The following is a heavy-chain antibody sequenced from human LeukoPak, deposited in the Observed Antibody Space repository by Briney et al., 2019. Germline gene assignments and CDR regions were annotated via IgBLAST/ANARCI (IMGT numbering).Heavy chain of an antibody. D-gene: IGHD2-21*02. CDR1: GFTFSSYS. J-gene: IGHJ5*02. Sequence: GGSLRLSCAASGFTFSSYSMNWVRQAPGKGLEWVSYISSSSSYIYYADSVKDRFTISRDKAKNSLYLQMNSLRAEDTAVYYCARLHCGGDCRFDPWGQGTLVTVSS. CDR2: ISSSSSYI. V-gene: IGHV3-21*01. CDR3: ARLHCGGDCRFDP.